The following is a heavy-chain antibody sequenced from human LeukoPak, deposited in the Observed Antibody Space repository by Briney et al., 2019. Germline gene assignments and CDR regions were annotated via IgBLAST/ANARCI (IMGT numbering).Heavy chain of an antibody. J-gene: IGHJ4*02. CDR1: GGAFSSNA. CDR2: IIPIVGVG. D-gene: IGHD2-15*01. V-gene: IGHV1-69*04. CDR3: ARDYRLPVVPALDF. Sequence: ASVKVSCKASGGAFSSNAISWVRQAPGQGFEWMGRIIPIVGVGNHAQKFQGRVTFTADTSTSTVYMELSSLRSEDTAVYYCARDYRLPVVPALDFWGQGTLVTVSS.